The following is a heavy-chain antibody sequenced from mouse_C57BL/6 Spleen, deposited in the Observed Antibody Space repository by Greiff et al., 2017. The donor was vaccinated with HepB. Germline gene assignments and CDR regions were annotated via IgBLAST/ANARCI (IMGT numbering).Heavy chain of an antibody. J-gene: IGHJ4*01. CDR2: IDPENGDT. CDR1: GFNIKDDY. CDR3: TTLGPYAMDY. V-gene: IGHV14-4*01. Sequence: EVQLVESGAELVRPGASVKLSCTASGFNIKDDYMHWVKQRPEQGLEWIGWIDPENGDTEYASKFQGKATITADTSSNTAYLQLSSLTSEDTAVYYCTTLGPYAMDYWGQGTSVTVSS.